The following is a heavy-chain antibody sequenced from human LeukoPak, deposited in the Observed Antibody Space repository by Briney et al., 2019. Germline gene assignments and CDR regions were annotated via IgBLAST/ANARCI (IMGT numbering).Heavy chain of an antibody. CDR3: AAGVALDY. V-gene: IGHV3-11*01. Sequence: GGSLRLSCTASGLNFSVYYMTWIRQAPGNGLEWLSHISKSGTTVYYADSVKGRFTISRDSAKNSLYLHMNSLRAEDTAVYYCAAGVALDYWGQGALVTVSS. CDR2: ISKSGTTV. J-gene: IGHJ4*02. D-gene: IGHD3-3*01. CDR1: GLNFSVYY.